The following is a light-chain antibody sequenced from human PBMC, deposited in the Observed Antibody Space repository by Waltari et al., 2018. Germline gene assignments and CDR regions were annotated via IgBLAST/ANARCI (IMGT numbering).Light chain of an antibody. CDR1: QSVTSSY. J-gene: IGKJ4*01. V-gene: IGKV3D-20*01. Sequence: EIVLTQSPATLSLSPGETATLSCRASQSVTSSYLAWYQQKPGLAPRLLIDNASNRATVIPDRFTGSGSGTDVTLTINKLEPEDFAVYYCQQYGSPFLTFGGGTKVEIK. CDR3: QQYGSPFLT. CDR2: NAS.